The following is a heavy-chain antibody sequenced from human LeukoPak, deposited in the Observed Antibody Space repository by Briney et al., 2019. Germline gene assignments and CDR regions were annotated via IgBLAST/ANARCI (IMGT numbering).Heavy chain of an antibody. J-gene: IGHJ4*02. CDR2: TYYRSKWYN. CDR1: GDSVSSNSPA. V-gene: IGHV6-1*01. Sequence: SQTLSLTCAISGDSVSSNSPAWNWIRQSPSRGLEWLGRTYYRSKWYNDHAESVKSRITINPDTSKNQFSLQLNSVTPEDTAVYYCAREQYYFDYWGQGTLVTVSS. D-gene: IGHD4-11*01. CDR3: AREQYYFDY.